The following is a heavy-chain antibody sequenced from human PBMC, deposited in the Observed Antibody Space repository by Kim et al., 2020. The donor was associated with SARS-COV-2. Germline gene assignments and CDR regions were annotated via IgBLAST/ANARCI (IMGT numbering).Heavy chain of an antibody. Sequence: GGSLRLSCAASGFTFDDYGMSWVRQVPGKGVEWVSGINRNGDDTGYGDSVKGRFSISRDNTKNSLYLQMNSLRAEDTAVYHCVRGYAGGPFDFWGQGALV. J-gene: IGHJ4*02. CDR3: VRGYAGGPFDF. CDR2: INRNGDDT. D-gene: IGHD3-16*01. CDR1: GFTFDDYG. V-gene: IGHV3-20*01.